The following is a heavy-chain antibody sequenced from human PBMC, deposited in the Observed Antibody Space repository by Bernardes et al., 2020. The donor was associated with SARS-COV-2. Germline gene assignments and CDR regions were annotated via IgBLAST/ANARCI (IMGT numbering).Heavy chain of an antibody. CDR3: AREVLVPAAFGGGRGYFDL. V-gene: IGHV3-23*01. CDR2: ISLGGGHT. J-gene: IGHJ2*01. D-gene: IGHD2-15*01. CDR1: GFTFSNFA. Sequence: GGSLRLSCAASGFTFSNFALSWVRQAPGKGLEWVSTISLGGGHTYFADSVKGRFTISRDNSKNTLYLQMNSLRAEDTAVYYCAREVLVPAAFGGGRGYFDLWGRGTLVTVSS.